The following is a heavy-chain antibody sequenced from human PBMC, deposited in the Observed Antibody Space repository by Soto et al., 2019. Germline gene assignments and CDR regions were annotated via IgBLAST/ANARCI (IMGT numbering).Heavy chain of an antibody. CDR1: GGSFSGYY. Sequence: QVQLQQWGAGLLKPSETLSLTCAVYGGSFSGYYCSWIRRPPGKGLEWIGELNDSGSTNYNASLKSRVSISVDTSKNQFSLKLSSVTAADTAVYYCARGRGGVQHWGQGTLVTVSS. CDR3: ARGRGGVQH. CDR2: LNDSGST. D-gene: IGHD3-10*01. V-gene: IGHV4-34*01. J-gene: IGHJ1*01.